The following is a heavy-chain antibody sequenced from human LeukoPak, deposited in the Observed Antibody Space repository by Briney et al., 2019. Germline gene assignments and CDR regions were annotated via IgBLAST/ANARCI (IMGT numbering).Heavy chain of an antibody. CDR2: ISYSGTT. J-gene: IGHJ5*02. V-gene: IGHV4-59*08. CDR3: ARGGYGDYGDNLSREADWFDP. D-gene: IGHD4-17*01. Sequence: SETLSLTCTVSGGSISRYYWSWMRQPPGKGLEWIGYISYSGTTNYNPSLQSRVTISVDTSKNQFSLKLTSVTAADTAVYYCARGGYGDYGDNLSREADWFDPWGQGTLVTVSS. CDR1: GGSISRYY.